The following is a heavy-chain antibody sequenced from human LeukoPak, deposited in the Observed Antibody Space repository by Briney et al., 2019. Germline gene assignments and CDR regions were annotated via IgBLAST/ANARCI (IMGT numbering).Heavy chain of an antibody. V-gene: IGHV1-69-2*01. CDR2: VDPEDGET. CDR3: ATDHGIVGATQHDAFDS. J-gene: IGHJ3*02. Sequence: ASVKISCKVSGYTFTDYYMHWVQQAPGKGLEWMGLVDPEDGETIYAEKFQGRVTITADTSTDTAYMELSSLRSEDTAVYYCATDHGIVGATQHDAFDSWGQGTMVTASS. D-gene: IGHD1-26*01. CDR1: GYTFTDYY.